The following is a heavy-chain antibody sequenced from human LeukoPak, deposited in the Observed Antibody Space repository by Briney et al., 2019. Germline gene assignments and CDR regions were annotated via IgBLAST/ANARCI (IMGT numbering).Heavy chain of an antibody. Sequence: GGSLRLSCAAPGVIFSSYEMNWVRQAPGRGLEWISYISTSGTKRNYADSVKGRFTISRDNANMSLYLQMDSLRVEDTAVYYCVRETNWNIFDPWGQGTLVTVSS. CDR2: ISTSGTKR. J-gene: IGHJ5*02. V-gene: IGHV3-48*03. CDR1: GVIFSSYE. CDR3: VRETNWNIFDP. D-gene: IGHD1/OR15-1a*01.